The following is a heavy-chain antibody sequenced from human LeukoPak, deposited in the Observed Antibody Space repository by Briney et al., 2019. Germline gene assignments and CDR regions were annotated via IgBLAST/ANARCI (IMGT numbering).Heavy chain of an antibody. CDR3: ARGVRQQQLGPFFDY. CDR1: GGSISSYY. Sequence: KPSETLSLTCTVSGGSISSYYWSWIRQPPGKGLEWIGYIYYSGSTNYNPSLKSRVTISVDTSKNQFSLKLSSVTAADTAVYYCARGVRQQQLGPFFDYWGQGTLVTVSS. J-gene: IGHJ4*02. V-gene: IGHV4-59*01. CDR2: IYYSGST. D-gene: IGHD6-13*01.